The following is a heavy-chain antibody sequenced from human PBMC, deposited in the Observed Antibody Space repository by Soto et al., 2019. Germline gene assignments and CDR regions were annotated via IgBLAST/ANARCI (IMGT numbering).Heavy chain of an antibody. Sequence: EVQLLESGGGLVQPGGSLTLSCAASGFTFSTYAMSWVRQAPGKGLEWVSTISAGGGSTYYADSVKGRFTISRDNSKNTLYLQMNSLRAEDTAVYYCARDTPQHIVVVISDAFDIWGQGTMVTVSS. J-gene: IGHJ3*02. V-gene: IGHV3-23*01. CDR3: ARDTPQHIVVVISDAFDI. D-gene: IGHD2-21*01. CDR2: ISAGGGST. CDR1: GFTFSTYA.